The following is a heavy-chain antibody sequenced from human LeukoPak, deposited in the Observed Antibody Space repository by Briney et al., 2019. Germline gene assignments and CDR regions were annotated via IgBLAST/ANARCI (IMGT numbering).Heavy chain of an antibody. CDR2: FDPEDGET. CDR1: GYTLTELS. D-gene: IGHD3-22*01. Sequence: ASVKVSCKVSGYTLTELSMHWVRQAPGKGLEWMGGFDPEDGETIYAQKFQGRVTMTEDTSTDTAYMELSSLRSEDTAVYYCATPGSDYDSEFDAFDIWGQGTMVTVSS. V-gene: IGHV1-24*01. CDR3: ATPGSDYDSEFDAFDI. J-gene: IGHJ3*02.